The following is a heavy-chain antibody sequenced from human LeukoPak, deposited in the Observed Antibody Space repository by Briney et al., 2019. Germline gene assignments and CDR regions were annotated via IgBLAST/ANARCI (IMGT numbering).Heavy chain of an antibody. CDR2: ISSSSSYI. CDR1: GFTFSSYS. Sequence: TPGGSLRLSCAASGFTFSSYSMNWVRQAPGKGLEWVSSISSSSSYIYYADSVKGRFTISRDNAKNSLYLQMNSLRAEDTAVYYCARDRRDSSGYYYGHKYYFDYWGRGTLVTVSS. CDR3: ARDRRDSSGYYYGHKYYFDY. J-gene: IGHJ4*02. D-gene: IGHD3-22*01. V-gene: IGHV3-21*01.